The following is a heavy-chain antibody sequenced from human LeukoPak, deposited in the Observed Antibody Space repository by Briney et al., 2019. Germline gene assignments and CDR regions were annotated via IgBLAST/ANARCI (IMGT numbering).Heavy chain of an antibody. V-gene: IGHV4-39*01. CDR1: GGSISSGDYY. CDR2: VYYSGST. J-gene: IGHJ4*02. Sequence: SETLFLTCTVSGGSISSGDYYWAWIRQPPGKGLEWVASVYYSGSTYYSPSLKSRVTISRDTTKNQFSLRLSSVTAADMAIYFCARHPSGYYENWGQGTLVTVSS. D-gene: IGHD5-12*01. CDR3: ARHPSGYYEN.